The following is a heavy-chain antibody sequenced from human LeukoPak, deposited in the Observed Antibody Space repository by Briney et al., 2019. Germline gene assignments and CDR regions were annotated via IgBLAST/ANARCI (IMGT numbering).Heavy chain of an antibody. Sequence: GASVKVSCKASGYTFTSYDINWVRQATGQGLEWMGWMNPNSGNTGYAQKFQGRHTMTRNTSISTAYMELSSLRSEDTAVYYCAIRYGSGEKYYYYYYMDVWGKGTTVTVSS. D-gene: IGHD3-10*01. J-gene: IGHJ6*03. V-gene: IGHV1-8*01. CDR1: GYTFTSYD. CDR3: AIRYGSGEKYYYYYYMDV. CDR2: MNPNSGNT.